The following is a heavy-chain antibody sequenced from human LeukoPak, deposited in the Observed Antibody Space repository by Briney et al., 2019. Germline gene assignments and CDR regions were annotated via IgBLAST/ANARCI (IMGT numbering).Heavy chain of an antibody. CDR3: ATGGAVAGRFAY. CDR2: IKEDGNEI. V-gene: IGHV3-7*01. Sequence: GGSLRLSCAVSGFSFSSNCMSWVRQAPGRGLEWVAKIKEDGNEIYYVDSVKGRFTISRDNTKNSLFLQMSSLRAEDTAVYYCATGGAVAGRFAYWGQGTLVTVSS. CDR1: GFSFSSNC. D-gene: IGHD6-19*01. J-gene: IGHJ4*02.